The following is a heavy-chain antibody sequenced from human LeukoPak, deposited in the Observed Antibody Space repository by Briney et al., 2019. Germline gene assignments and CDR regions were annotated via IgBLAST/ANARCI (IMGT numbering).Heavy chain of an antibody. CDR3: ARGSGQYFYYDMDV. Sequence: PSETLSLTCTVSGGSISSGGYYWDWIRQPPGKGLEWIGNIYYRGNTYYNPSLKSRVTISVDTSKNQFSPRLSSVTAADTAVYYCARGSGQYFYYDMDVWGQGTTVTVSS. CDR1: GGSISSGGYY. D-gene: IGHD3-10*01. CDR2: IYYRGNT. V-gene: IGHV4-39*07. J-gene: IGHJ6*02.